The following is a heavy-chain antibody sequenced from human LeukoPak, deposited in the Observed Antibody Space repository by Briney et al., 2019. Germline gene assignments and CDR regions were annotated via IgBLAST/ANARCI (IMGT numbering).Heavy chain of an antibody. Sequence: GESLKISCKGSGYSFTNYWIVWVRQMPGKGLEWMGIIFLGDSDSRYGPSFQGQVTISADNTVSAAYLQWSSLKASDTAMYYCATGDTPXTWARTLGGGGXXXXXEXXXQXXXVT. CDR3: ATGDTPXTWARTLGGGGXXXXXEX. CDR1: GYSFTNYW. V-gene: IGHV5-51*01. CDR2: IFLGDSDS. J-gene: IGHJ3*01. D-gene: IGHD5-18*01.